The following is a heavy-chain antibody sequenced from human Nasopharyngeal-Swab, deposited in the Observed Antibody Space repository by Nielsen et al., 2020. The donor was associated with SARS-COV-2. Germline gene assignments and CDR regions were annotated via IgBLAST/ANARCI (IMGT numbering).Heavy chain of an antibody. CDR3: ASTGGRGWLALGAFDI. D-gene: IGHD6-19*01. CDR1: GFSVSSNY. Sequence: GESLKISCAASGFSVSSNYMNWVRLAPGKGLEWVSVIHGGGTTYYAASVKGRFAISRDNSKNTVDLQMNSLRVEDTALYYCASTGGRGWLALGAFDIWGQGTMVTVSS. J-gene: IGHJ3*02. V-gene: IGHV3-53*01. CDR2: IHGGGTT.